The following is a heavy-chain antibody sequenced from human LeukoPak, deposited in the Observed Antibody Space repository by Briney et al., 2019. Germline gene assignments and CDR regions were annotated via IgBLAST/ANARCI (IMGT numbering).Heavy chain of an antibody. Sequence: GASVKVSCKASGGTFNNYTISWVRQAPGQGLEWMGGIIPIFGTANYAQKLQGRVTITADKSTSTVYMDLSSLRSEDTAVYYCARTDCGGDCYSSRGWFDPWGQGTLVTVSS. V-gene: IGHV1-69*06. J-gene: IGHJ5*02. CDR1: GGTFNNYT. CDR3: ARTDCGGDCYSSRGWFDP. D-gene: IGHD2-21*02. CDR2: IIPIFGTA.